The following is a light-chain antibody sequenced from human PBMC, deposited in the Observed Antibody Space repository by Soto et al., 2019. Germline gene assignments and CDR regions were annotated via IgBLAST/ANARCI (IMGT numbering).Light chain of an antibody. CDR3: HQSYSTSWT. V-gene: IGKV1-39*01. CDR1: QGISSY. CDR2: AAS. Sequence: DIQLTQSPSSLSASVGDRVTITCRASQGISSYLAWYQQKPGKAPNLLIYAASSLQSGVPSRFSGSGSETDFTLTISSLQPEDFATYYCHQSYSTSWTFGQGTKVDI. J-gene: IGKJ1*01.